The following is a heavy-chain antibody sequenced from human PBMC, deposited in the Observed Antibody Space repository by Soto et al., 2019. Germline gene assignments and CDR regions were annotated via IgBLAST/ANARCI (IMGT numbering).Heavy chain of an antibody. CDR3: ARIPVDPSMTYWFDP. J-gene: IGHJ5*02. CDR2: IYYSWNT. V-gene: IGHV4-61*08. D-gene: IGHD5-18*01. Sequence: EYLSLTFTAPGDSVTSGAYYSSLIRQPPGKRLEWIGYIYYSWNTNLSPSLNSRVAISLDTSHNQFSLKLSSVTAADTAVYFCARIPVDPSMTYWFDPCGTGTMVT. CDR1: GDSVTSGAYY.